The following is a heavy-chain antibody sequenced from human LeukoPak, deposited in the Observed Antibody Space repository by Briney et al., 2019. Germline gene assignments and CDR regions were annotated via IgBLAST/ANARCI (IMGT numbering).Heavy chain of an antibody. J-gene: IGHJ4*02. CDR3: ARGPYCGGDCYSDY. V-gene: IGHV4-34*01. D-gene: IGHD2-21*02. CDR2: INHSGST. CDR1: GGSFSGYY. Sequence: SETLPLTCAVYGGSFSGYYWSWIRQPPGKGLEWIGEINHSGSTNYNPSPKSRVTISVDTSKNQFSLKLSSVTAADTAVYYCARGPYCGGDCYSDYWGQGTLVTVSS.